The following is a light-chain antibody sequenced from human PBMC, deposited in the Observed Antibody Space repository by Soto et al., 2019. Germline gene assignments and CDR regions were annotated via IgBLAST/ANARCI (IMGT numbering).Light chain of an antibody. CDR2: AAS. CDR3: QQYYSYPFT. Sequence: DIQMTQSPSTLPASVGDRVTITCRASQSISSWLAWYQQKPGKAPKLLIYAASTLQSGVPSRFSGSGSGTDFTLTISCLQSEDFATYYCQQYYSYPFTFGGGTKVDIK. J-gene: IGKJ4*01. CDR1: QSISSW. V-gene: IGKV1-5*01.